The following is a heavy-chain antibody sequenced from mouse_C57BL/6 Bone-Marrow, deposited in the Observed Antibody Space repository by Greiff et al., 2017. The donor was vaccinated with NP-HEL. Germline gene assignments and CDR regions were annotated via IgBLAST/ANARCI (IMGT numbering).Heavy chain of an antibody. V-gene: IGHV1-50*01. CDR1: GYTFTSYW. Sequence: VKLKQPGAELVKPGASVKLSCKASGYTFTSYWMQWVKQRPGQGLEWIGEIDPSDSYTNYNQKFKGKATLTVDTSSSTAYMQLSSLTSEDSAVYYCAREGYYAMDYWGQGTSVTVSS. J-gene: IGHJ4*01. CDR3: AREGYYAMDY. CDR2: IDPSDSYT.